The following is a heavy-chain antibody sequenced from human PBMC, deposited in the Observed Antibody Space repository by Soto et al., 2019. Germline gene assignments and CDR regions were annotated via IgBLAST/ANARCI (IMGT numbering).Heavy chain of an antibody. CDR3: ARVKGGDYVDY. D-gene: IGHD3-16*01. CDR1: GGSISSYY. V-gene: IGHV4-59*01. CDR2: IYYSGST. J-gene: IGHJ4*02. Sequence: SETLSLTCTVSGGSISSYYWSWIRQPPGKGLEWIGYIYYSGSTNYNPSLKSRVTISVDTSKNQFSLKLSSVTAADTAVYYCARVKGGDYVDYWGQGTLVTVPQ.